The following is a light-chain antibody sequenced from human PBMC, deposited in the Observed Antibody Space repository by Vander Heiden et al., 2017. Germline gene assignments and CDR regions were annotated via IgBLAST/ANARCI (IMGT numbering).Light chain of an antibody. J-gene: IGLJ2*01. CDR3: SSYAGSNNLV. V-gene: IGLV2-8*01. Sequence: SSLTQHPSASGSPGQSVTISCTGTSSDVGGYNYVYWYQQTPGNATRLMIYEVSKRPAGVPDRFSGSKAGNTASLTVAGLQDEDEDDYYCSSYAGSNNLVFGGGTKLTVL. CDR2: EVS. CDR1: SSDVGGYNY.